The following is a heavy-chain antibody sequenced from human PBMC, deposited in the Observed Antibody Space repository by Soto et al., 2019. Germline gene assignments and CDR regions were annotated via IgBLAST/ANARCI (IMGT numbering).Heavy chain of an antibody. V-gene: IGHV3-48*01. CDR3: AKERVYSGYDPREY. Sequence: PGGALRLSCAASGFTFSRYSMNWVLQAPGKGLEWVSYISSSSSTIYYADSVKGRFTISRDNAKNSLYLQMNSLRAEDTAVYYCAKERVYSGYDPREYWGQGTLVTVSS. CDR1: GFTFSRYS. J-gene: IGHJ4*02. CDR2: ISSSSSTI. D-gene: IGHD5-12*01.